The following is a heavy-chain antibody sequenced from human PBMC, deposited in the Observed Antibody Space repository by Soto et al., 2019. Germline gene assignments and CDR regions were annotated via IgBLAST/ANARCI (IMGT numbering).Heavy chain of an antibody. CDR2: ISSSGSTI. J-gene: IGHJ4*02. V-gene: IGHV3-48*03. CDR3: AREPVGYSSGWYFDY. CDR1: GFTFSSYE. Sequence: GGSLRLSCAASGFTFSSYEMNWVRQAPGKGLEWVSYISSSGSTIYYADPVKGRFTISRDNAKNSLYLQMNSLRAEDTAVYYCAREPVGYSSGWYFDYWGQGTLVTVSS. D-gene: IGHD6-19*01.